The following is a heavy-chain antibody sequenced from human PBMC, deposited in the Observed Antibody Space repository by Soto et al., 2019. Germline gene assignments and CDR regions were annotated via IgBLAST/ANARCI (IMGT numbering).Heavy chain of an antibody. CDR3: ARNDKSGLDY. CDR1: GYSFTTYY. V-gene: IGHV1-46*01. Sequence: QVQLVQSGAEVKEPGASVKVSCKASGYSFTTYYMHWVRQAPGQGLEWMGMINPSGGSTSNARKFPGRVTVTRDTSTSTVYMELSSLRSEDTAVYYCARNDKSGLDYWGQGTLVTVAS. CDR2: INPSGGST. J-gene: IGHJ4*02. D-gene: IGHD1-1*01.